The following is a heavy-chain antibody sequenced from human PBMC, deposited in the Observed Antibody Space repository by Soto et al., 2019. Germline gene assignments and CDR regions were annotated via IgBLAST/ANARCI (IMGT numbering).Heavy chain of an antibody. CDR2: NFPIFGTE. Sequence: SVKVSCKASGGTFSSYAISWVRKAPGQGLVLVVGNFPIFGTENYAQKFQGRVTITADKSTSKAYMELSSLRSEDTAVYYCARDGTVVVVAANAFDIWG. J-gene: IGHJ3*02. D-gene: IGHD2-15*01. CDR3: ARDGTVVVVAANAFDI. V-gene: IGHV1-69*06. CDR1: GGTFSSYA.